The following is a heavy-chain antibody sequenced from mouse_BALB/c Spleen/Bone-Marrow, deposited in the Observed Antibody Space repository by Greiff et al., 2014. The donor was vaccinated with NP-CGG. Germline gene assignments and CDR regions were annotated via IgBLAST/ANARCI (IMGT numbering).Heavy chain of an antibody. J-gene: IGHJ2*01. D-gene: IGHD1-1*01. CDR1: GFNIKDTY. V-gene: IGHV14-3*02. Sequence: VQLQQSGAELVKPGASVKSSCTASGFNIKDTYMHWVKQRPEQGLEWIGRIDPANGNTKYGPKFQGKATITADASSNTAYLQLSSLTSEDTAVYYCVSYYYGNYFDSWGQGTTLTVSS. CDR3: VSYYYGNYFDS. CDR2: IDPANGNT.